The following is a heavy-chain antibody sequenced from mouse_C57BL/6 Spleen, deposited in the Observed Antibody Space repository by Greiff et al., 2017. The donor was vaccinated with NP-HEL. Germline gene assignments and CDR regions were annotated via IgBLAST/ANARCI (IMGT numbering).Heavy chain of an antibody. CDR3: TSYYGSSHFDY. Sequence: VQLQQSGAELVRPGASVKLSCTASGFNIKDYYMHWVKQRPEQGLEWIGRIDPEDGDTEYAPKFQGKATMTADTSSNTAYLQLSSLTSEDTAVYYCTSYYGSSHFDYWGQGTTLTVSS. CDR2: IDPEDGDT. D-gene: IGHD1-1*01. J-gene: IGHJ2*01. CDR1: GFNIKDYY. V-gene: IGHV14-1*01.